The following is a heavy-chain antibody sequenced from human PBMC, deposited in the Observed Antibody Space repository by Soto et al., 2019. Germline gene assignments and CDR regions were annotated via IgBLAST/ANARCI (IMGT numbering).Heavy chain of an antibody. CDR1: GYTFTSYG. CDR3: ARDGVPYCSSTSCYTLDV. V-gene: IGHV1-18*01. J-gene: IGHJ6*04. D-gene: IGHD2-2*02. Sequence: ASVKVSCKASGYTFTSYGISWVRQAPGQGLEWMGWISAYNGNTNYAQKLQGRVTMTTDTSTSTAYMELRSLRSDDTAVYYCARDGVPYCSSTSCYTLDVWGKGTKVTVSS. CDR2: ISAYNGNT.